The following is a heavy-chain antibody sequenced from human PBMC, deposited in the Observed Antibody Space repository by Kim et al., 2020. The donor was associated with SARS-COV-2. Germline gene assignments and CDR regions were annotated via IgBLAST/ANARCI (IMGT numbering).Heavy chain of an antibody. V-gene: IGHV3-23*01. CDR2: ISSGGANI. Sequence: GGSLRLSCVGSGFTFSSHAMSWVRQAPGKGLEWVSSISSGGANIYVADSVKGRFTISRDNSKKSLYLQMNRLTAEDTAVYYCAKGLAERFLEWKPNYYFDYWGQGTLVTVSS. J-gene: IGHJ4*02. CDR1: GFTFSSHA. D-gene: IGHD3-3*01. CDR3: AKGLAERFLEWKPNYYFDY.